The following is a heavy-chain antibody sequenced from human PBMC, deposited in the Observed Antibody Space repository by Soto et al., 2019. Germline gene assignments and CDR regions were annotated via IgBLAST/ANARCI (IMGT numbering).Heavy chain of an antibody. CDR2: IYYSGST. J-gene: IGHJ4*02. D-gene: IGHD3-22*01. Sequence: SETLSLTCTVSGGSISSGDYYWSWIRQPPGKGLEWIGYIYYSGSTYYNPSLKSRVTISVDTSKNQFSLKLSSVTAADMAVYYCARQYYYDSTSFDYWGQGTLVTVSS. CDR1: GGSISSGDYY. CDR3: ARQYYYDSTSFDY. V-gene: IGHV4-30-4*01.